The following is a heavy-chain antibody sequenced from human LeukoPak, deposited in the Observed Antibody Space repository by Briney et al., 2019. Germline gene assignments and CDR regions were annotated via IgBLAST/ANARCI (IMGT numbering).Heavy chain of an antibody. CDR2: INPNSGGT. Sequence: ASVTVSCKASGYTFTGYYMHWVRQAPGQGLEWMGWINPNSGGTNYAQKFQGRVTMTRDTSISTAYMELSRLRSDDTAVYYCARFGGRTIFGVVTLDYYYGMDVWGQGTTVTVSS. J-gene: IGHJ6*02. D-gene: IGHD3-3*01. V-gene: IGHV1-2*02. CDR1: GYTFTGYY. CDR3: ARFGGRTIFGVVTLDYYYGMDV.